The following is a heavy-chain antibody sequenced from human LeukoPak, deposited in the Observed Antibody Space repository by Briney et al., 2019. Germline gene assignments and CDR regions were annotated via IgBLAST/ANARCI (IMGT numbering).Heavy chain of an antibody. CDR1: GLSFSNYS. CDR3: ARGVHVKGRDPNYYYYHGMDV. Sequence: GGSLRLSCAASGLSFSNYSMSWVRQAPGKGPEWVANIKQDGSEETYVDFVKGRFVISRDNAKKSLYLQMNSLRAEDMAVYYCARGVHVKGRDPNYYYYHGMDVWGQGTTVTVS. CDR2: IKQDGSEE. V-gene: IGHV3-7*01. D-gene: IGHD3-10*01. J-gene: IGHJ6*02.